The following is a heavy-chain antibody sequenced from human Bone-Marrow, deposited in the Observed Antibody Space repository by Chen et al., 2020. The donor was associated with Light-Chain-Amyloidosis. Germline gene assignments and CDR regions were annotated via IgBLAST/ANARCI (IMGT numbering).Heavy chain of an antibody. D-gene: IGHD4-17*01. J-gene: IGHJ4*02. V-gene: IGHV1-18*01. CDR1: GYSSRDYG. CDR3: ASRLSGALDYGDPYFDY. CDR2: ISVHNACT. Sequence: QVQLVQSGAEVKKPGASVTVSCRPSGYSSRDYGVSWVRQAPGHGLEWVGWISVHNACTNYAPRFQGRVAMTADTATNTAYMELRSLRSDDTALYYCASRLSGALDYGDPYFDYWGQGTLVTVSA.